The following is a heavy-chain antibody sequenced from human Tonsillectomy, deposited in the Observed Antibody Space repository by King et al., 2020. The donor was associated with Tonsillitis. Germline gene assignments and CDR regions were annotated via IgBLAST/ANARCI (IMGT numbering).Heavy chain of an antibody. D-gene: IGHD6-13*01. CDR3: ASRDSRVMAATGTGVFDY. CDR2: IYYSGAT. J-gene: IGHJ4*02. Sequence: QLQESGPGLVKPSETLSLTCTVSGGSISSSNYYWGWVRQPPGKGLEWIGSIYYSGATYYNPSLKNRVTISVDTSKNQFSLKVSSVTAADMAVYYCASRDSRVMAATGTGVFDYWGQGTLVTVSS. V-gene: IGHV4-39*01. CDR1: GGSISSSNYY.